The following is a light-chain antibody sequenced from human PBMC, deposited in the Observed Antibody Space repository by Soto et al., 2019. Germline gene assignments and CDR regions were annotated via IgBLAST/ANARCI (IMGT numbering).Light chain of an antibody. CDR2: GAS. CDR1: QSVSSSY. V-gene: IGKV3-15*01. Sequence: EIVMTQSPATLSLSPGERATLSCRASQSVSSSYLAWYQQKPGQAPRLLIYGASSRATGIPARFSGSGSGTEFTLTISSLQSEDFAVYYCQQYNYWPRTFGQGTKVDI. CDR3: QQYNYWPRT. J-gene: IGKJ1*01.